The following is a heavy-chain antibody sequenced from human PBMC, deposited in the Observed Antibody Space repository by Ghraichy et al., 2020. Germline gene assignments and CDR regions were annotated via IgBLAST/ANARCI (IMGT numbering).Heavy chain of an antibody. J-gene: IGHJ6*02. V-gene: IGHV3-23*01. CDR1: GFTFSSYA. D-gene: IGHD2-21*01. Sequence: GGSLRLSCAASGFTFSSYAMSWVRQAPGKGLEWVSAISGSGGSTYYADSVKGRFTISRDNSKNTLYLQMNSLRAEDTAVYYCAKGGRGGDYYYYYGMDVWGQGTTVTVSS. CDR2: ISGSGGST. CDR3: AKGGRGGDYYYYYGMDV.